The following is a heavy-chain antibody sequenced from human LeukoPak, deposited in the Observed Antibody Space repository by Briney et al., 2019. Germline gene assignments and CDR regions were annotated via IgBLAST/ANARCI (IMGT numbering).Heavy chain of an antibody. CDR1: GGSISSGGYS. J-gene: IGHJ4*02. Sequence: KPSETLSLTCAVSGGSISSGGYSWSWIRQPPGKGLEWIGYIYHSGSTYYNPSLKRRVTISVDRSKNQFSLKLSSVTAADTAVYYCARGPLEMTEWPGDSNYYFDYWGQGTLVTVSS. CDR2: IYHSGST. V-gene: IGHV4-30-2*01. CDR3: ARGPLEMTEWPGDSNYYFDY. D-gene: IGHD1-7*01.